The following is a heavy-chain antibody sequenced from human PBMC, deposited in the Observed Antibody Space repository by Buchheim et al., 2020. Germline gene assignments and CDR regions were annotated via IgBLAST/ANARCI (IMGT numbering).Heavy chain of an antibody. J-gene: IGHJ6*02. CDR3: ARISSWYYYYYGMDV. D-gene: IGHD6-13*01. Sequence: QLQLQESGPGLVKPSETLSLTCTVSGGSISSSSYYWGWIRQPPGKGLEWIGSIYYSGSTYYNPSLKSRVTISVDTSKNQFSLKLSSVTAADTAVYYCARISSWYYYYYGMDVWGQGTT. CDR2: IYYSGST. V-gene: IGHV4-39*01. CDR1: GGSISSSSYY.